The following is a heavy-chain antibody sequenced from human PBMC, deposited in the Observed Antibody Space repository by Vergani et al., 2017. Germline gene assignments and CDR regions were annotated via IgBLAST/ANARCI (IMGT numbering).Heavy chain of an antibody. V-gene: IGHV3-21*01. CDR2: ISSSSSYI. D-gene: IGHD6-6*01. CDR3: ARDRYSSSLRGSYFDL. Sequence: VQLVESGGGVVQPGGSLRLSCAASGFTFSSYSMNWVRQAPGKGLEWVSSISSSSSYIYYADSVKGRFTISRDNAKNSLYLQMNSLRAEDTAVYYCARDRYSSSLRGSYFDLWGRGTLVTVSS. CDR1: GFTFSSYS. J-gene: IGHJ2*01.